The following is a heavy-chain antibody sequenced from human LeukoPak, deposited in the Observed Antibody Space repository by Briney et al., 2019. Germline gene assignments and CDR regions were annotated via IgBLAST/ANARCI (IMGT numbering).Heavy chain of an antibody. CDR1: GYSISSGYY. J-gene: IGHJ4*02. V-gene: IGHV4-38-2*01. CDR2: IYHSGST. Sequence: SETLSLTCAVSGYSISSGYYWGWIRQPPGKGLEWIGSIYHSGSTYCNPSLKSRVTISVDTSKNQFSLKLSSVTAADTAVYYCARVKGNSSSWYLRYWGQGTLVTVSS. CDR3: ARVKGNSSSWYLRY. D-gene: IGHD6-13*01.